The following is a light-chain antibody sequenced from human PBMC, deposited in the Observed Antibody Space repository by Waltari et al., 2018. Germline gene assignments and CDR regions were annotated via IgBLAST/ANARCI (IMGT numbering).Light chain of an antibody. Sequence: QSALTQPRSVSGSPGQSVTISCTGTSSDVGGYNYVSWYQQHPGKAPKLMIYDVNKRPAGVPDRFSGSKSGNTASLTISGLQAEDEADFYCCSYAGSYILVVGGGTKLTVL. CDR3: CSYAGSYILV. CDR1: SSDVGGYNY. J-gene: IGLJ2*01. CDR2: DVN. V-gene: IGLV2-11*01.